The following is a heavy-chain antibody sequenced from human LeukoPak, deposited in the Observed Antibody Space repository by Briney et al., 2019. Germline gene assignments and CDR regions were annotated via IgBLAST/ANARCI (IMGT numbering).Heavy chain of an antibody. V-gene: IGHV4-30-4*01. CDR3: ALAGYDKAFDI. Sequence: SETLSLTCTVSGGSISSGDYYWSWIRQPPGKGLEWIGYFYYSGSTYYNPSLRSRVTISVDTSKNQFSLKLSSVTAADTAVYYCALAGYDKAFDIWGQGTLVTVSS. CDR1: GGSISSGDYY. D-gene: IGHD3-9*01. CDR2: FYYSGST. J-gene: IGHJ3*02.